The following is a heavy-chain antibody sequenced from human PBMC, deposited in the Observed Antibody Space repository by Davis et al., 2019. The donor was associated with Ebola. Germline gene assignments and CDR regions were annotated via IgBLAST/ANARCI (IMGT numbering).Heavy chain of an antibody. CDR1: EYTFTGHY. CDR3: ARGGFTLMVVPRDYFHGLDV. D-gene: IGHD2/OR15-2a*01. J-gene: IGHJ6*02. Sequence: ASVKVSCKASEYTFTGHYIHWVRQAPGQGLDWMGRINPNSGGTNYAQKFQGRVTMTRDTSISTAYMELSKLRSDDTAVYYCARGGFTLMVVPRDYFHGLDVWGQGTTVTVSS. CDR2: INPNSGGT. V-gene: IGHV1-2*06.